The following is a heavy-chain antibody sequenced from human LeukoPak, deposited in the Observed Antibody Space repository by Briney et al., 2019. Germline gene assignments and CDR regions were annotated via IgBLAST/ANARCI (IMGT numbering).Heavy chain of an antibody. D-gene: IGHD3-3*01. CDR1: GFTFSSYS. CDR3: ARTDFDSDY. Sequence: PGGSLRLSCAASGFTFSSYSMNWVRQAPGKVLEWVSYISSSSSTIYYADSVQGRFTISRDNAKNSLYLQMNSLRAEDTAVYDCARTDFDSDYWGQGTLVTVSS. V-gene: IGHV3-48*01. CDR2: ISSSSSTI. J-gene: IGHJ4*02.